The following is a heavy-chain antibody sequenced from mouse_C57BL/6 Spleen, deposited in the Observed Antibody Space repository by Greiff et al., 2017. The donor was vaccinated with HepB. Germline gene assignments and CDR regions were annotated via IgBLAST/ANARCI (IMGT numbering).Heavy chain of an antibody. CDR2: IYPRSGNT. CDR3: VTTVVAKDDY. CDR1: GYTFTSYG. Sequence: QVQLQQSGAELARPGASVKLSCKASGYTFTSYGISWVKQRTGQGLEWIGEIYPRSGNTYYNEKFKGKATLTADKSSSTAYMELRSLTSEDSAVYFCVTTVVAKDDYWGQGTTLTVSS. J-gene: IGHJ2*01. V-gene: IGHV1-81*01. D-gene: IGHD1-1*01.